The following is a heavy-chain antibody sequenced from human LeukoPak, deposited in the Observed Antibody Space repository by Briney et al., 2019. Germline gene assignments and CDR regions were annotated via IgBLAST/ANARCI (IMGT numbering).Heavy chain of an antibody. CDR3: ARVAPYSSGWLYYYYYGMDV. D-gene: IGHD6-19*01. J-gene: IGHJ6*02. CDR2: IKHDGSDK. CDR1: GFTFSSYW. V-gene: IGHV3-7*01. Sequence: GGSLRLSCAASGFTFSSYWMSWVRRAPGKGLEWGANIKHDGSDKYYVDSVKGRFTISRDNAKNSLYLQMNSLRAEDTAVYYCARVAPYSSGWLYYYYYGMDVWGQGTTVTVSS.